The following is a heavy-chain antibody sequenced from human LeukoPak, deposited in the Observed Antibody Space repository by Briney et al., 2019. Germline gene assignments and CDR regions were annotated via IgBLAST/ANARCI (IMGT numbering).Heavy chain of an antibody. J-gene: IGHJ3*02. V-gene: IGHV3-9*01. CDR2: ISWNSGSI. D-gene: IGHD3-22*01. Sequence: GGSLRLSCAASGFTFSSYWMSWVRQAPGKGLEWVSGISWNSGSIGYADSVKGRFTISRDNAKNSLYLQMNSLRAEDTALYYCAKGITYYYDSSGYSDAFDIWGQGTMVTVSS. CDR1: GFTFSSYW. CDR3: AKGITYYYDSSGYSDAFDI.